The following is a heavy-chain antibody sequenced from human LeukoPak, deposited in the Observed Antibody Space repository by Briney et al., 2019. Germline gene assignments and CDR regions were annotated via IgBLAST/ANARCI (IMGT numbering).Heavy chain of an antibody. CDR1: GGSFSGYY. J-gene: IGHJ2*01. CDR3: ARDRIIMVRGVTPYWYFDL. V-gene: IGHV4-34*01. Sequence: SETLSLTCAVYGGSFSGYYWSWIRQPPGKGLEWIGEINHSGSTNYNPSLKSRVTISVDTSKNQFSLKLSSVTAADTAVYYCARDRIIMVRGVTPYWYFDLWGRGTLVTVPS. D-gene: IGHD3-10*01. CDR2: INHSGST.